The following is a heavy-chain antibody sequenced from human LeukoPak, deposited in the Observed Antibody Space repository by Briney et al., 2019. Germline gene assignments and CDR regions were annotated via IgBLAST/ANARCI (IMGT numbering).Heavy chain of an antibody. CDR2: ISFDGGNE. CDR1: GFTFKSYG. D-gene: IGHD3-10*01. V-gene: IGHV3-30*18. CDR3: AKGLSRVRGLTYYGMDV. J-gene: IGHJ6*04. Sequence: GGSLRLSCAASGFTFKSYGMHWVRQAPGKGLERVAVISFDGGNEYYADSVKGRFSISRDKSNNTLYLQMSSLRAEDTAVYYCAKGLSRVRGLTYYGMDVWGRGTTVAVSS.